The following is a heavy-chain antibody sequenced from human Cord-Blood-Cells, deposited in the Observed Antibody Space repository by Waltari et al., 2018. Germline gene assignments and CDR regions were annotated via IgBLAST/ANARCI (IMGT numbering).Heavy chain of an antibody. V-gene: IGHV3-30-3*01. CDR1: GFTFSSYA. J-gene: IGHJ3*02. D-gene: IGHD1-26*01. CDR3: ARDGSYPRYYTEDFDT. CDR2: ISYDGSNK. Sequence: GGGVVQPGRSLRLSCAASGFTFSSYAMHWGRQAPGKGLEWVALISYDGSNKYYSNPVKGRFTISRDNTKNTLYLQMNSLRAEDTAVYYCARDGSYPRYYTEDFDTWGQGTMVTVSS.